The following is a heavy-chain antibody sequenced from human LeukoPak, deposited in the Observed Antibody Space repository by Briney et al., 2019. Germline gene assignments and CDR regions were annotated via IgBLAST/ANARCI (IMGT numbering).Heavy chain of an antibody. CDR3: ARRYYYDSSGYYYDY. D-gene: IGHD3-22*01. J-gene: IGHJ4*02. CDR2: IYTSGST. CDR1: GGSISSYY. V-gene: IGHV4-4*07. Sequence: SETLSLTCTVSGGSISSYYWSWIRQPAGKGLEWIGRIYTSGSTNYNPSLKSRVTMSVDTSKNQFSLKLSSVTAADTAVYYCARRYYYDSSGYYYDYWGQGTLVTVSS.